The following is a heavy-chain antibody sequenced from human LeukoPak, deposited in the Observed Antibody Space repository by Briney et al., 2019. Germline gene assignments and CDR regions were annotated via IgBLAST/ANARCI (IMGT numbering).Heavy chain of an antibody. CDR2: ISSDASIK. D-gene: IGHD4-17*01. CDR3: AREEYGSIDY. V-gene: IGHV3-30-3*01. J-gene: IGHJ4*02. Sequence: GGSLRLSCAASGFTFGSFAMNWVRQAPGKGLECVTLISSDASIKHYSDSVRGRFTISRDNSKNTLYLHVTSLRAEDTAVYFCAREEYGSIDYWGQGTLVTVSS. CDR1: GFTFGSFA.